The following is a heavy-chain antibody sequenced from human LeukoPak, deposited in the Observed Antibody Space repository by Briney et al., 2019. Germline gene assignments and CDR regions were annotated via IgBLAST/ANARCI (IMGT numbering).Heavy chain of an antibody. Sequence: GGSLRLSCAASGLTFSDYHMIWLPQAPGEGLEWDSHISSSGSAIYYTESVKGRFTTSRDNAKNSLYLQMNSLRAEDTAVYYCARGSGTHGHLDHSGQGTLVTVSS. CDR2: ISSSGSAI. J-gene: IGHJ4*02. V-gene: IGHV3-11*04. CDR3: ARGSGTHGHLDH. CDR1: GLTFSDYH. D-gene: IGHD1-26*01.